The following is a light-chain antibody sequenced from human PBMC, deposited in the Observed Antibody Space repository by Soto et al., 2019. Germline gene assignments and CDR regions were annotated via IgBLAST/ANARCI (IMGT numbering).Light chain of an antibody. CDR1: NSAVGGYNY. Sequence: QSALTQPASVSGSPGQSITISCTGTNSAVGGYNYVSWYQQHPGKAPELMIYEVSHRPSGVSNRFSGSKSDNTASLTISGLQAEDEADYYCSSYTSISTLYVFGTGTKVTVL. J-gene: IGLJ1*01. V-gene: IGLV2-14*01. CDR3: SSYTSISTLYV. CDR2: EVS.